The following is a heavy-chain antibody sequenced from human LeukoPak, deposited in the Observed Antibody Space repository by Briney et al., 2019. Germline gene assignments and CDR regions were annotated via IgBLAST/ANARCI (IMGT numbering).Heavy chain of an antibody. V-gene: IGHV3-7*01. CDR2: IKHDGSDK. Sequence: GGSLRLSCAASGFTFSSYWMNWVRQAPGKGLEWVANIKHDGSDKYYPDSVKGRFTISRDNTKKSLYLQMNSLRAEDTAVYYCARGEDGSGSFYYYYYMDVWGKGTTVTVSS. CDR3: ARGEDGSGSFYYYYYMDV. D-gene: IGHD3-10*01. J-gene: IGHJ6*03. CDR1: GFTFSSYW.